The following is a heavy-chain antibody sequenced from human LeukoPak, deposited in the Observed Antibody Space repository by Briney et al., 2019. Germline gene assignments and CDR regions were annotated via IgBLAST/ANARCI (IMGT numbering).Heavy chain of an antibody. CDR2: ISSNGGST. CDR3: VKGDYERTGYYYGNGAFDI. D-gene: IGHD3-22*01. Sequence: PGGSLRLSCSASGFTFSRYTMHWVRQAPGKGLEYVSSISSNGGSTYYGDSVKGRFTISRDNSKNTLYLQMSSVRPEDTAVYYCVKGDYERTGYYYGNGAFDIWGQGTMVTVSS. CDR1: GFTFSRYT. V-gene: IGHV3-64D*09. J-gene: IGHJ3*02.